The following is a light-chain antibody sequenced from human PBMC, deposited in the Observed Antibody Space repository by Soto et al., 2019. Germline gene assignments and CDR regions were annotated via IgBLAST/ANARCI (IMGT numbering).Light chain of an antibody. CDR1: QSLGSSS. J-gene: IGKJ3*01. V-gene: IGKV3-20*01. Sequence: VVMTQSPATLSVSPGERAVLSCRASQSLGSSSLAWYQQKPGQAPRLLIYDASSRATGIPDRFSGSGSGTDFSLTISRLEPEDFAVYYCQQYERGFTFGPGTKVDIK. CDR2: DAS. CDR3: QQYERGFT.